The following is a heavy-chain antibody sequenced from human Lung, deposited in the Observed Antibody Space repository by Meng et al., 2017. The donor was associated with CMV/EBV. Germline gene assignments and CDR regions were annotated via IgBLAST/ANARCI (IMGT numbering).Heavy chain of an antibody. Sequence: GGSLRLSCAASGFSFSRYWMHWVRQVPGKGLVWVSRTNEDGTITNYADSVKGRFTISRDNAKNSLYLQMNSLRAEDTAVYYCARAGYSSGWYELYFDYWGQGTLVTVSS. CDR1: GFSFSRYW. CDR3: ARAGYSSGWYELYFDY. J-gene: IGHJ4*02. D-gene: IGHD6-19*01. V-gene: IGHV3-74*01. CDR2: TNEDGTIT.